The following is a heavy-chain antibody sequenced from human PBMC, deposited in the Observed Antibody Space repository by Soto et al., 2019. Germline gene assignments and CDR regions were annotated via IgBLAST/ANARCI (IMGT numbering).Heavy chain of an antibody. V-gene: IGHV4-34*01. Sequence: SQTMSLTWGVEEGSRSGYGGSWISKKQGKGLEWIGEINHSGSTNYNPSLKSRVTISVDTSKNQFSLKLSSVTAADTAVYYCPRGGARLYYYSYMAVWGKGTTVAVSS. CDR3: PRGGARLYYYSYMAV. D-gene: IGHD6-6*01. J-gene: IGHJ6*03. CDR1: EGSRSGYG. CDR2: INHSGST.